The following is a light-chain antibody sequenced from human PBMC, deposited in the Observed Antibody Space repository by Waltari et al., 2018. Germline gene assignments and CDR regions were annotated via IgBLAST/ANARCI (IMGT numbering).Light chain of an antibody. V-gene: IGKV2-40*01. J-gene: IGKJ5*01. CDR1: QSLLDSDDGNTY. Sequence: DIVMTQTPLSLPVTPGEPASISCRSSQSLLDSDDGNTYLDWYLQKPGQSPQLLIYTLSSLASGVPDRFSGSGAGTDFPLKISRVEAEYVGVYYCMQRIEFPLTFGQGTRLEIK. CDR3: MQRIEFPLT. CDR2: TLS.